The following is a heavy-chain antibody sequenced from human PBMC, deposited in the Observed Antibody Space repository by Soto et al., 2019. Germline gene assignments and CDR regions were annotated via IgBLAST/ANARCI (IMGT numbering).Heavy chain of an antibody. Sequence: QVQLVQSGAEVKKPGSSVKVSRKASGGTFSNYAINWVRQAPGQGLEWMGGIIPLFGTPNYAQKFQGRVTFTAHKSTSTAYMELRSLRSDDTAVYYCARGWETVGTTTPFAYWGQGTLVTVSS. CDR3: ARGWETVGTTTPFAY. CDR1: GGTFSNYA. J-gene: IGHJ4*02. V-gene: IGHV1-69*06. CDR2: IIPLFGTP. D-gene: IGHD1-26*01.